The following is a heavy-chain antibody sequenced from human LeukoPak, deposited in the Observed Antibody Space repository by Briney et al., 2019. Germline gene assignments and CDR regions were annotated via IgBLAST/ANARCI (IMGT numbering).Heavy chain of an antibody. CDR3: ASVDTAMSGSLDY. Sequence: PGGSLRLSCAASGFTFSSYWMSWVRQAPGKGLEWVANIKQDGSEKYYVDSVKGRFTISRDNAKNSLYLQMNSLRAEDTAVYYCASVDTAMSGSLDYWGQGTLVTVSS. D-gene: IGHD5-18*01. CDR1: GFTFSSYW. J-gene: IGHJ4*02. CDR2: IKQDGSEK. V-gene: IGHV3-7*01.